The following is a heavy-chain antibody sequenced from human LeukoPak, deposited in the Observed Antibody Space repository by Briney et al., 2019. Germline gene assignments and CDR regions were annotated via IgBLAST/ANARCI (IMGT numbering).Heavy chain of an antibody. CDR3: ARDGDPRYYDSYGHYPYYFDY. CDR1: GFNFSVYS. CDR2: FSSSRSKV. Sequence: PGGSLRLSCAASGFNFSVYSMNWVRQAPGKGLEWVSYFSSSRSKVYYADSVKGRFTISRDNAKNSLYLQMNSLTAEDTAVYYCARDGDPRYYDSYGHYPYYFDYWGQGTLVTVSS. J-gene: IGHJ4*02. D-gene: IGHD3-22*01. V-gene: IGHV3-48*04.